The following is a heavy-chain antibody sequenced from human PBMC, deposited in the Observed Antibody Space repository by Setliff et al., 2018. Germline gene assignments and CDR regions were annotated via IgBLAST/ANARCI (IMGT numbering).Heavy chain of an antibody. J-gene: IGHJ6*03. CDR1: GGSISSYY. D-gene: IGHD6-19*01. CDR3: AREQWLDPPGYYYMDV. CDR2: IYIGGSA. V-gene: IGHV4-4*07. Sequence: KTSETLSLTCTVSGGSISSYYWSWIRQPAGKGPEWIGHIYIGGSANYNPSLKSRVTMSIDTSKNQFSLKLNSVTAADMAVYYCAREQWLDPPGYYYMDVWAKGTTVTVSS.